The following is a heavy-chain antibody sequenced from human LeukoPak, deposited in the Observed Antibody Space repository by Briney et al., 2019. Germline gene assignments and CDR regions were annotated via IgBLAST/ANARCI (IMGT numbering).Heavy chain of an antibody. CDR1: GGSFSGYY. J-gene: IGHJ4*02. V-gene: IGHV4-34*01. CDR3: ASSPWSGYFYFDY. Sequence: PSETLSLTCAVYGGSFSGYYWSWIRQPPGKGLERIGEINHSGSTNYNPSLKSRVTISVDTSKNQFSLKLSSVTAADTAVYYCASSPWSGYFYFDYWGQGTLVTVSS. D-gene: IGHD3-3*01. CDR2: INHSGST.